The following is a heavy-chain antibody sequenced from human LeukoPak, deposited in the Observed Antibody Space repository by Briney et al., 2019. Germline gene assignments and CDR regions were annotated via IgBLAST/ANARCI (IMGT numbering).Heavy chain of an antibody. V-gene: IGHV3-23*01. CDR2: ITGSGDRT. Sequence: PGGSLRLSCAASGFTFTNHGMSWVRQALGKGLEWVSAITGSGDRTYYADSVKGRFTISRDNAKNSLYLQMNSLRAEVTAVYYCARDLPRYCSSTSCENYWGQGTLVTVSS. J-gene: IGHJ4*02. CDR3: ARDLPRYCSSTSCENY. CDR1: GFTFTNHG. D-gene: IGHD2-2*01.